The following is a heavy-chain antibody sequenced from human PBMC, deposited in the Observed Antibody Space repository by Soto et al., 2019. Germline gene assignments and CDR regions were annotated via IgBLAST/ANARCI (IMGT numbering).Heavy chain of an antibody. J-gene: IGHJ6*02. CDR3: ARHIGVVTAHYYYGMDV. D-gene: IGHD2-21*02. CDR1: GGSVSSGSYY. V-gene: IGHV4-61*01. Sequence: SETLSLTCTVSGGSVSSGSYYWSWIRQLPGKGLEWIGYIYYSGSTNYNPSLKSRVTISVDTSKNQFSLKLSSVTAADTAVYYCARHIGVVTAHYYYGMDVWGQGTTVTVSS. CDR2: IYYSGST.